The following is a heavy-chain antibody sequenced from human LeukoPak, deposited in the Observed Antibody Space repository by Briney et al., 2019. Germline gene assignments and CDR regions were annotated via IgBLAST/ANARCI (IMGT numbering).Heavy chain of an antibody. CDR1: GYSFTSNY. CDR2: FDPEDGET. V-gene: IGHV1-24*01. CDR3: ATGWRELWYAFDI. Sequence: ASVKVSCKASGYSFTSNYIHWVRQAPGKGLEWMGGFDPEDGETIYAQKFQGRVTMTEDTSTDTAYMELSSLRSEDTAVYYCATGWRELWYAFDIWGQGTMVTVSS. J-gene: IGHJ3*02. D-gene: IGHD5-18*01.